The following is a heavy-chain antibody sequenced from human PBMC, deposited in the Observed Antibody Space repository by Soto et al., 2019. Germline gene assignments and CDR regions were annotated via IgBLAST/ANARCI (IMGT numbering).Heavy chain of an antibody. D-gene: IGHD2-2*01. J-gene: IGHJ3*02. CDR3: ARLLCVPGLRAFDI. Sequence: PSETLSLTCSVSGDSINSDKYYWGWIRQPPGKGLEWIGSIYFRGNTYYNLSLQTRVTISVDKSKNQFSLKLNSVTAADTAVYYCARLLCVPGLRAFDIWGQGKMVTVSS. CDR2: IYFRGNT. CDR1: GDSINSDKYY. V-gene: IGHV4-39*01.